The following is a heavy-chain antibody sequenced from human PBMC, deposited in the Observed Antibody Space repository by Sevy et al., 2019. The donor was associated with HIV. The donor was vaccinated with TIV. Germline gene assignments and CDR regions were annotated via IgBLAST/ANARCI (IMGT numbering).Heavy chain of an antibody. CDR2: IITNNSIT. CDR1: GYTFTTYG. Sequence: ASVKVSCKASGYTFTTYGITWVRQAPGHWLEWMGWIITNNSITNYAQKLQGRVTMTTDPSTSIVYMELRSLRSDDTAVYYCARSTQVAGRNNWFDPWGQGTLVTVSS. CDR3: ARSTQVAGRNNWFDP. D-gene: IGHD6-19*01. J-gene: IGHJ5*02. V-gene: IGHV1-18*01.